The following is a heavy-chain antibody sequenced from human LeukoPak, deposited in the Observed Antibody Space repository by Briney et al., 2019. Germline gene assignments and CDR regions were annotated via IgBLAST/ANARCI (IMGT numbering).Heavy chain of an antibody. D-gene: IGHD3-22*01. CDR1: GFTFSDYY. J-gene: IGHJ4*02. CDR3: ARDRLGDYDHSGYYDK. V-gene: IGHV3-11*01. Sequence: GGSLRLSCAASGFTFSDYYMSWLRQAPGKGLEWVAYICDSGRTVYYADSVKGRFAISRDNAKNSVYLQMNNLRAADTAVYYCARDRLGDYDHSGYYDKWGQGTLVTVSS. CDR2: ICDSGRTV.